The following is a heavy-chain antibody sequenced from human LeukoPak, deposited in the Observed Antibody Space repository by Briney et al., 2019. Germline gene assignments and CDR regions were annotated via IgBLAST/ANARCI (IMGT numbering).Heavy chain of an antibody. CDR2: IDPSSTYI. D-gene: IGHD3-22*01. J-gene: IGHJ4*02. CDR1: GFTFRSYS. V-gene: IGHV3-21*01. Sequence: GGSLRLSCAASGFTFRSYSMNWVRQAPGKGLEWVSAIDPSSTYIYYADSVKGRFTISRDNAKNTLYLQMNSLRAEDTAVYYCARGYYDSSATGPFDYWGQGTLVTVSS. CDR3: ARGYYDSSATGPFDY.